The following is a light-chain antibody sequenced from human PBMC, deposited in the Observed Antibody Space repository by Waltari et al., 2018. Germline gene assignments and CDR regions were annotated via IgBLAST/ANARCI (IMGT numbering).Light chain of an antibody. J-gene: IGLJ2*01. CDR1: SHNVGSPG. CDR2: RNN. Sequence: HAGLTQPPSVSKGLSQTATLPSTGNSHNVGSPGALWLQQHQGHPPKRLSSRNNNRPPGIAERLSASRSGNTAALTITGLQPEDEADYFCSAWDGGRFAWVFGGGTELTVL. V-gene: IGLV10-54*01. CDR3: SAWDGGRFAWV.